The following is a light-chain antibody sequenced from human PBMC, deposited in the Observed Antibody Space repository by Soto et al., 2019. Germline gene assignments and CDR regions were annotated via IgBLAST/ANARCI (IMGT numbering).Light chain of an antibody. J-gene: IGLJ2*01. V-gene: IGLV2-8*01. CDR3: SSYAGSNNLV. CDR1: SSDVGGYNY. CDR2: EVN. Sequence: QSALTQPPSASGSPGQSVTISCTGTSSDVGGYNYVSWYQQHPGKAPKLMIYEVNKRPSGVPDRLSGSKSGSTASLTVSGLQAEDEADYYCSSYAGSNNLVFGGGTKLTVL.